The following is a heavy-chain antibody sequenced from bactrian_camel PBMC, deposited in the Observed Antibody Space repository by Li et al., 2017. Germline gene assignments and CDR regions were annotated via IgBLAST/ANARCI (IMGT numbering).Heavy chain of an antibody. V-gene: IGHV3S63*01. CDR2: IDSRGTT. D-gene: IGHD6*01. J-gene: IGHJ4*01. Sequence: VQLVESGGGSEQAGGSLTLSCAASGLVYPFWSMAWFRQATGKEREGVARIDSRGTTEYVDSVKGRFTVSHDKDNNTVYLLMNRLKVEDTAEYYCAADQRPWCYGGTRSTLIPDYGYWGQGTQVTVS. CDR3: AADQRPWCYGGTRSTLIPDYGY. CDR1: GLVYPFWS.